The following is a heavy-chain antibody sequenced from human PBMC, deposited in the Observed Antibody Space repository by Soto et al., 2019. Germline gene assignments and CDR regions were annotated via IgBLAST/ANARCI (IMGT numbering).Heavy chain of an antibody. Sequence: GGSLRLSCAASGFTFSSYAMSWVRQAPGKGLEWVSAISGSGGSTYYADSVKGRFTISRDNSKNTLYLQMNSLRAEDTAVYCCVIGVDGRNGDYMDVWGQGTTVNVFS. CDR2: ISGSGGST. J-gene: IGHJ6*03. CDR1: GFTFSSYA. CDR3: VIGVDGRNGDYMDV. V-gene: IGHV3-23*01. D-gene: IGHD1-1*01.